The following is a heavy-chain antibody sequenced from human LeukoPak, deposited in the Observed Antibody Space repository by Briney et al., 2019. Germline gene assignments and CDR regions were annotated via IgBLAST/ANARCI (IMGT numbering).Heavy chain of an antibody. CDR1: GFTFSIYS. J-gene: IGHJ4*02. D-gene: IGHD3-9*01. CDR2: ISGSGGST. CDR3: AKGYYDILTGYYFDY. Sequence: GGSLRLSCAASGFTFSIYSMNWVRQAPGKGLEWVSAISGSGGSTYYADSVKGRFTISRDNSKNTLYLQMNSLRAEDTAVYYCAKGYYDILTGYYFDYWGQGTLVTVSS. V-gene: IGHV3-23*01.